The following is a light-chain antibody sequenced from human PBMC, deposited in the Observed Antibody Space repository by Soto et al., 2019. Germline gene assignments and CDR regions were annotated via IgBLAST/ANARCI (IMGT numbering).Light chain of an antibody. V-gene: IGLV1-47*01. J-gene: IGLJ3*02. CDR3: AAWDDSLGAWV. CDR2: RSN. CDR1: SSNIGNNY. Sequence: QSVLTQPPSASGTPGQRVTISCSGSSSNIGNNYVYWYQHLPGTAPKLLIYRSNQRPSGVPDRFSGSKSGTSASLAISGLRSEDEADYHCAAWDDSLGAWVFGGGTKLTVL.